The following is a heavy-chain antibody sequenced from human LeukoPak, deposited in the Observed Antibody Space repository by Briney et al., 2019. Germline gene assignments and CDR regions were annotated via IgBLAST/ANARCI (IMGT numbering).Heavy chain of an antibody. CDR1: GYTFTGYY. J-gene: IGHJ4*02. Sequence: ASVKVSCKASGYTFTGYYMDWVRQAPGQGLEWMGWINPNSGGTNYAQKFQGRVTMTRDTYISTAYMELSRLRSDDTAVYYCARGMYYDSSGYRRGWGQGTLVTVSS. V-gene: IGHV1-2*02. D-gene: IGHD3-22*01. CDR3: ARGMYYDSSGYRRG. CDR2: INPNSGGT.